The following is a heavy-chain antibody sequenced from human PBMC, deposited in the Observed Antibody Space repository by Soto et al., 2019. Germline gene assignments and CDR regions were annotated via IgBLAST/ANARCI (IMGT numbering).Heavy chain of an antibody. CDR1: GYTFTSYY. D-gene: IGHD3-22*01. CDR3: ARVRQPLYYYDSSPDAFDI. Sequence: AASVKVSCKASGYTFTSYYMHWVRQAPGQGLEWMGIINPSGGSTSYAQKFQGRVTMTRDTSTSTVYMELSSLRSEDTAVYYCARVRQPLYYYDSSPDAFDIWGQGTMVTV. CDR2: INPSGGST. J-gene: IGHJ3*02. V-gene: IGHV1-46*01.